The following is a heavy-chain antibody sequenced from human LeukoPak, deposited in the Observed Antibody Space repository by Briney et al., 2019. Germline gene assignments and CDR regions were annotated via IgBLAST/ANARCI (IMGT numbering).Heavy chain of an antibody. CDR3: ARDGDSTVDFDY. J-gene: IGHJ4*02. D-gene: IGHD4-23*01. CDR1: GFTFSRYW. CDR2: ITSDGSGT. V-gene: IGHV3-74*01. Sequence: PGGSLRLSCAASGFTFSRYWMHWVRQTPGKGLVWVSRITSDGSGTAYADSVKGRFTISGDNVKNTLFLQMNSLRAEDTAVYYCARDGDSTVDFDYWGQGSLVTVSS.